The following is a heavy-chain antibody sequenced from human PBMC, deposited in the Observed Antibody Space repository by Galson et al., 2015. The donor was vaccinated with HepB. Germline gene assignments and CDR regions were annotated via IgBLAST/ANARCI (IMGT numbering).Heavy chain of an antibody. D-gene: IGHD6-19*01. CDR3: AKDVVRQWLTRADY. J-gene: IGHJ4*02. CDR1: GFTFSSYA. Sequence: SLRLSCAASGFTFSSYAMSWVRQAPGKGLEWVSATSGSGGSTYYADSVKGRFTISRDNSRNTLYLQMNSLRAEDTAVYYCAKDVVRQWLTRADYWGQGTLVTVSS. CDR2: TSGSGGST. V-gene: IGHV3-23*01.